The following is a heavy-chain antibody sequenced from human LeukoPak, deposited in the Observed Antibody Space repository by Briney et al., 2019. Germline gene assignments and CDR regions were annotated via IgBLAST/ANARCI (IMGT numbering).Heavy chain of an antibody. CDR1: GYTFTGYY. J-gene: IGHJ4*02. Sequence: ALVKVSCKASGYTFTGYYMHWVRQAPGQGLEWMGWINPNSGGTNYAQKFQGRLTMTRDTSISTAYMELSRLRSDDTAVYYCARGWLWFGELLRAPFDYWRQETLVTVSS. D-gene: IGHD3-10*01. CDR2: INPNSGGT. CDR3: ARGWLWFGELLRAPFDY. V-gene: IGHV1-2*02.